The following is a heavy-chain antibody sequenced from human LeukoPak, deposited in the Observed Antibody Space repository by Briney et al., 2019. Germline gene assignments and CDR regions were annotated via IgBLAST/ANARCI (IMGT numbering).Heavy chain of an antibody. J-gene: IGHJ4*02. D-gene: IGHD6-13*01. CDR1: GFTFSTYW. Sequence: GGSLRLSCAASGFTFSTYWMSWVRQAPGRGLEWVANIKQDGSEKYYVDSVKGRFTISRDNAKNSLYLQMNSLRAEDTAMYYCARDSAGNDCWGQGTLVTVSS. CDR2: IKQDGSEK. V-gene: IGHV3-7*01. CDR3: ARDSAGNDC.